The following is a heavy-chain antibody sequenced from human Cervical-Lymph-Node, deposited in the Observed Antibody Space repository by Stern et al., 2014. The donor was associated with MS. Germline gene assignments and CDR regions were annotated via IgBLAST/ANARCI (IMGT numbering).Heavy chain of an antibody. D-gene: IGHD3-22*01. J-gene: IGHJ4*02. CDR3: VRRDYYDRSGYSEPHFDY. V-gene: IGHV3-11*01. CDR1: GFTFSDYY. Sequence: VQLVESGGGLVKPGGSLRLSCTASGFTFSDYYMNWIRQTPGKGLEWVSYISGSGNTIYYADSVKGRFTISRDNAKNSLYLQMNSLRAEDTAVYYCVRRDYYDRSGYSEPHFDYWGQGTLVTVSS. CDR2: ISGSGNTI.